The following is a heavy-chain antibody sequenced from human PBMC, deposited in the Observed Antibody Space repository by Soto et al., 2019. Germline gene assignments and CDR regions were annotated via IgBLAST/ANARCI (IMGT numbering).Heavy chain of an antibody. J-gene: IGHJ6*03. D-gene: IGHD3-3*01. CDR1: GFTFSSYA. V-gene: IGHV3-23*01. CDR2: ISGSGGST. CDR3: AKDRRLHDFWSCYYSFYMEV. Sequence: EVQLLESGGGLVQPGGSLRLSCAASGFTFSSYAMSWVRQAPGKGLEWVSAISGSGGSTYYADSVKGRFTISRDNSKNTLYLQMNSLRAEDTSVYYCAKDRRLHDFWSCYYSFYMEVWGKEITV.